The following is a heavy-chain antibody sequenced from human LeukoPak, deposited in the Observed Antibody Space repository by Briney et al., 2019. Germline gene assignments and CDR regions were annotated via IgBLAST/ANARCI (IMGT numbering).Heavy chain of an antibody. J-gene: IGHJ4*02. V-gene: IGHV3-66*01. D-gene: IGHD5-18*01. CDR2: IYTGGST. CDR3: AKLYNYGYIN. Sequence: GGSLRLSCAASGITVTSNHMSWVRQAPGKEPEWVSLIYTGGSTYYGDSVKGRFTISRDNSKNTLYLQMDSLRTEDTAVYFCAKLYNYGYINWGQGTLVTVSS. CDR1: GITVTSNH.